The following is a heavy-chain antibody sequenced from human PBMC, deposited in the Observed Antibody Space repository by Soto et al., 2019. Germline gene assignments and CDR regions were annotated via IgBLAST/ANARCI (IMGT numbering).Heavy chain of an antibody. Sequence: LRFSCAASGFTFDDYAMHWVRQAPGKGLEWVSGISWNSGSIGYADSVKGRFTISRDNAKNSLYLQMNSLRAEDTAFYYCAKGGSGSYYNPQPPDYWGQGTLVTVSS. V-gene: IGHV3-9*01. CDR3: AKGGSGSYYNPQPPDY. J-gene: IGHJ4*02. CDR1: GFTFDDYA. CDR2: ISWNSGSI. D-gene: IGHD3-10*01.